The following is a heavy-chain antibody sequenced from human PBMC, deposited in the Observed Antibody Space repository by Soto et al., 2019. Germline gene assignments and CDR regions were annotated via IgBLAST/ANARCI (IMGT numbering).Heavy chain of an antibody. CDR1: GFTFSSYA. Sequence: EVQLLESGGGLVQPGGSLRLSCATSGFTFSSYAMSWVRQAPGKGLEWVSTISGSGGNTYYADSVKGRFTISRDNSKMSLYLQMNRLRVEDTAVYYCARSFRWSYPFDYWGQGTLVTVSS. J-gene: IGHJ4*02. CDR3: ARSFRWSYPFDY. D-gene: IGHD1-26*01. CDR2: ISGSGGNT. V-gene: IGHV3-23*01.